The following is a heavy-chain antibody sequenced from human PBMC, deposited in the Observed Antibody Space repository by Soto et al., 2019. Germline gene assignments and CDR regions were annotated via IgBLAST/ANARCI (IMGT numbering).Heavy chain of an antibody. D-gene: IGHD2-2*01. CDR2: ISAYNGNT. CDR3: AVGVVPAADDY. CDR1: GYTFTSYG. V-gene: IGHV1-18*04. Sequence: QVQLVQSGAEVKKPGASVKVSCKASGYTFTSYGISWVRQAPGQGLEWMGWISAYNGNTNYAQKFQGRVTMTRNTSISTAYMELSSLRSEDTAVYYCAVGVVPAADDYWGQGTLVTVSS. J-gene: IGHJ4*02.